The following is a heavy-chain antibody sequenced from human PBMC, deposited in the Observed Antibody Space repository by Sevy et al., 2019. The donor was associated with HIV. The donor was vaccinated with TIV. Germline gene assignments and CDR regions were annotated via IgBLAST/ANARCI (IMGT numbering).Heavy chain of an antibody. CDR2: FDPEDGET. Sequence: ASVKVSCKVSGYTLTELSMHWVRQAPGKGLEWMGGFDPEDGETIYAQKFQGRVTMTEDTSTDTAYMELSSLRSEDTAVYYCATDHVLLWFREFRYWGQGTLVTVSS. J-gene: IGHJ4*02. D-gene: IGHD3-10*01. V-gene: IGHV1-24*01. CDR1: GYTLTELS. CDR3: ATDHVLLWFREFRY.